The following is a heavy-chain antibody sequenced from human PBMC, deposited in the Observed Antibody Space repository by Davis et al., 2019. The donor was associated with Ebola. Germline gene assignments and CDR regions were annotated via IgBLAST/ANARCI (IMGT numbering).Heavy chain of an antibody. D-gene: IGHD5-12*01. CDR3: ARGWLRSGFDY. J-gene: IGHJ4*02. CDR2: TYYNSKWYH. Sequence: HSQTLSLTCAISGDSVSSGGWNWIRQSPSRGLEWLGRTYYNSKWYHDYAVSVKSRISINADTSKNQFSLQLNSVTPEDTAVYYCARGWLRSGFDYWGQGAPVTVSS. CDR1: GDSVSSGG. V-gene: IGHV6-1*01.